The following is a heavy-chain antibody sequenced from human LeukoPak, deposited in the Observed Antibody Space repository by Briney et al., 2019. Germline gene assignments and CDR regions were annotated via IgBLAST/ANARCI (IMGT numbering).Heavy chain of an antibody. CDR2: IYYSGST. CDR3: ARDRVQLRGFDP. Sequence: SETLSLTCTVSGGSISSGDYYWSWIRQPPGKGLEWIGYIYYSGSTYYNPSLKSRVTISVDTSKNQFSLKLSSVTAADTAVYYCARDRVQLRGFDPWGQGTLVTVSS. D-gene: IGHD6-13*01. V-gene: IGHV4-30-4*01. J-gene: IGHJ5*02. CDR1: GGSISSGDYY.